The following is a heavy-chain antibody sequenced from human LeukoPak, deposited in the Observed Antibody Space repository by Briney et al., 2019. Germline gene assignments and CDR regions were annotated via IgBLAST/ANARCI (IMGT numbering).Heavy chain of an antibody. CDR1: GFTFSTYA. J-gene: IGHJ4*02. V-gene: IGHV3-30*18. CDR3: AKDNGDHAIDY. D-gene: IGHD4-17*01. CDR2: VSVDGSHK. Sequence: PGGSLRLSCAASGFTFSTYAMHWVRQAPGKGLEWVAFVSVDGSHKDYGGSVKGRFTISRDNSKNTLYLQMNSLRAEDTAVYYCAKDNGDHAIDYWAQGTMVTVSS.